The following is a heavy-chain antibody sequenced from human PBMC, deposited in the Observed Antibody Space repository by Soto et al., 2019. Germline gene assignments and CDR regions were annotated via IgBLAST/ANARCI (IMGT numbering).Heavy chain of an antibody. J-gene: IGHJ4*02. Sequence: GGSLRLSCAASGFTFSNYAMSWVRLAPGKGLEWVSAISGSGGSTYYADSVKGRFTISRDNSKNTLYLQMNSLRAEDTAVYYCAKVPWPGIAAAGFFDYWGQGTLVTVSS. CDR2: ISGSGGST. D-gene: IGHD6-13*01. CDR1: GFTFSNYA. CDR3: AKVPWPGIAAAGFFDY. V-gene: IGHV3-23*01.